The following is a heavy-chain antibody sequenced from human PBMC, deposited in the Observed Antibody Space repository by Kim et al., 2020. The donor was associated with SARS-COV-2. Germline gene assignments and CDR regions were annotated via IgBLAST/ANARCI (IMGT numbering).Heavy chain of an antibody. Sequence: SETLSLTCTVSGGSISSSSYYWGWIRHPPGKGLEWIGSIYYSGSTYYNPSLKSRVTISVDTSKNQFSLKLSSVTAADTAVYYCASTRPTGTGIGWFDPWGQGTLVTVSS. CDR3: ASTRPTGTGIGWFDP. J-gene: IGHJ5*02. CDR2: IYYSGST. D-gene: IGHD1-1*01. V-gene: IGHV4-39*01. CDR1: GGSISSSSYY.